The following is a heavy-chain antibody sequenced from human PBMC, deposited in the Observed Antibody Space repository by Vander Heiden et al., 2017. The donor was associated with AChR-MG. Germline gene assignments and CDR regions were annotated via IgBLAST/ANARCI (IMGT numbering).Heavy chain of an antibody. J-gene: IGHJ5*02. CDR3: ARASGYTISWVGFDP. V-gene: IGHV1-2*06. CDR1: GYNFIAYF. Sequence: QVQLVQSGAEVREPGASVKVSCKASGYNFIAYFMHWVRQAPGQGREWMGRITPINGGTYYAQKFQGRVTMTWDTSIATAYMELTRLTSDDTAVYYCARASGYTISWVGFDPWGQGTLVTVSS. CDR2: ITPINGGT. D-gene: IGHD6-13*01.